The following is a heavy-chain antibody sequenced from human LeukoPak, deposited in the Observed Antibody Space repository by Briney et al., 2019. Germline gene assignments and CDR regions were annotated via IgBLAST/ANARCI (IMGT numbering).Heavy chain of an antibody. CDR1: GFTFTAYH. CDR2: INPNSGGT. V-gene: IGHV1-2*02. D-gene: IGHD3-10*01. J-gene: IGHJ3*02. Sequence: ASVKVSCKASGFTFTAYHMHWVRQAPGQGLEWMGWINPNSGGTNYAQKFQGRVIMTRDTSISTAYMELSGLRSDDTAVYYCARVALWFGELWHAFDIWGQGTMVTVSS. CDR3: ARVALWFGELWHAFDI.